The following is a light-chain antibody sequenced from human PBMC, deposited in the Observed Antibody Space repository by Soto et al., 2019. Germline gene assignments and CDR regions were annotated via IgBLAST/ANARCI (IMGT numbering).Light chain of an antibody. CDR2: EVS. J-gene: IGKJ5*01. CDR3: MQSTQLPPT. V-gene: IGKV2D-29*02. Sequence: DVVMTQTPLSLSVAPGQPASISCKSSQSFLHITGETFLFWYLQKPGQSPQLLIYEVSTRVSGVPDRFSGSGSGTDFTLEISRVETDDVGIYYCMQSTQLPPTFGQGTRLE. CDR1: QSFLHITGETF.